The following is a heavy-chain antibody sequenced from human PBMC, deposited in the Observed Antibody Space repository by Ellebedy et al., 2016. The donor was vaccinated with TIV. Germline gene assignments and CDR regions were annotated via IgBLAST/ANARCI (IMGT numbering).Heavy chain of an antibody. Sequence: SETLSLTXSVSGGSISSNFWSWIRQPAGKGLEWIGRIYSSGSTNYNPSLKSRVTMSIDTSKNQFSLKLSFVAAADTAVYYCARDPFRSSYDFWGQGTLVTVSS. CDR2: IYSSGST. J-gene: IGHJ4*02. CDR1: GGSISSNF. V-gene: IGHV4-4*07. D-gene: IGHD6-13*01. CDR3: ARDPFRSSYDF.